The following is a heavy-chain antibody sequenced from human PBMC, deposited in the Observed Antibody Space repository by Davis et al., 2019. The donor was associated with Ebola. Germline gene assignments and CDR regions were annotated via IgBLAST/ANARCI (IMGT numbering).Heavy chain of an antibody. J-gene: IGHJ5*02. V-gene: IGHV4-34*01. Sequence: MPGGSLRLSCAVYGGSFSGYYWSWIRQPPGKGLEWIGEINHSGSTNYNPSLKSRVTISVDTSKNQFSLKLSSVTAADTAVYYCARHPIAAAGILYNWFDPWGQGTLVTVSS. D-gene: IGHD6-13*01. CDR2: INHSGST. CDR3: ARHPIAAAGILYNWFDP. CDR1: GGSFSGYY.